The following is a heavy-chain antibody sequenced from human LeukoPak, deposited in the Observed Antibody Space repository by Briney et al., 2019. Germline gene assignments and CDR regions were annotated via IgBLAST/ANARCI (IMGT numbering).Heavy chain of an antibody. CDR3: ARDSSYSSRTQNWFDP. V-gene: IGHV3-48*04. CDR1: GFTFSSYG. Sequence: GRSLRLSCAASGFTFSSYGMSWVRQAPGKGLEWVSYISSGSTIYYADSVKGRFTISRDNAKNSLYLQRNSLRAEDTAVYYCARDSSYSSRTQNWFDPWGQGTLVTVSS. J-gene: IGHJ5*02. CDR2: ISSGSTI. D-gene: IGHD6-13*01.